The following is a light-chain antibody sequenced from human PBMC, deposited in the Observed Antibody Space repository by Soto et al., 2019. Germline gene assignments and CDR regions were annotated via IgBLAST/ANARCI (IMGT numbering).Light chain of an antibody. CDR2: GAS. CDR1: HSVSSSY. V-gene: IGKV3-15*01. CDR3: QQYNNWPPIN. Sequence: EIVLTQSPGALSLSLGERATLSCRASHSVSSSYLAWYQQKPGQAPRLLIYGASTRATGIPARFSGSGSGTEFTLTISSLQSEDFAVYYCQQYNNWPPINFGQGTRLEIK. J-gene: IGKJ5*01.